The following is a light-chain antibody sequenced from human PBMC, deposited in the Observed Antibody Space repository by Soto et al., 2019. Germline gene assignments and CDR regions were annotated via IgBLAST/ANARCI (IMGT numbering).Light chain of an antibody. CDR3: QQYESNSIT. J-gene: IGKJ5*01. CDR1: QSISVW. Sequence: DIQMTQSPSTLSASVGDRVTITCRASQSISVWLAWYQQKPGKAPKLLIYKASSLVSGLSSRFSGSGSGTEFTLTINSVQPDDSATYYCQQYESNSITFGQGTRLETK. CDR2: KAS. V-gene: IGKV1-5*03.